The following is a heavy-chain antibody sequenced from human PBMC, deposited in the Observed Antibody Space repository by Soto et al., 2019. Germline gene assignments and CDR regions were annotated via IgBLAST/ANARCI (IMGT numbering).Heavy chain of an antibody. CDR1: GGSISSYY. Sequence: SETLSLTCTVSGGSISSYYWSWIRQPPGKGLEWIGYIYYSGSTNYNPSLKSRVTISVDTSKNQFSLKMSSVTAADTAVYYCARDIPRVGATTRDWFDPWGQGTLGTVSS. CDR3: ARDIPRVGATTRDWFDP. V-gene: IGHV4-59*01. D-gene: IGHD1-26*01. J-gene: IGHJ5*02. CDR2: IYYSGST.